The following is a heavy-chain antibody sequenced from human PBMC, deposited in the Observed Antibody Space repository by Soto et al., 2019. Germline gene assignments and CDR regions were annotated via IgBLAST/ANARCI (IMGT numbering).Heavy chain of an antibody. CDR2: ISHSGIT. CDR1: GGSISSGGSY. Sequence: QVQLQESGPGLVKPSQTLSLACPVSGGSISSGGSYWSWLRQHPGKGLEFIGYISHSGITYYNPSLTRLLTISLDTSKNQFSLNLKSVTAADSAVYYCARSWSSNLFFDSWGQGTLVTVSP. V-gene: IGHV4-31*01. D-gene: IGHD6-13*01. CDR3: ARSWSSNLFFDS. J-gene: IGHJ4*02.